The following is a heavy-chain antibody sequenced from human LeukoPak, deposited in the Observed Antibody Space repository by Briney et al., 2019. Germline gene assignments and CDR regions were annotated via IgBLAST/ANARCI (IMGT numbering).Heavy chain of an antibody. CDR2: INPNSGGT. CDR1: GYTFTGYY. V-gene: IGHV1-2*02. Sequence: ASVKVSCKASGYTFTGYYIHWVRQAPGQGLEWMGWINPNSGGTNYAQKFQGKATMTRDTSISTAYMELSRLTSDDTAVYYCARGCQYQLLIFLYYYMDVWGKGTTVTISS. CDR3: ARGCQYQLLIFLYYYMDV. D-gene: IGHD2-2*01. J-gene: IGHJ6*03.